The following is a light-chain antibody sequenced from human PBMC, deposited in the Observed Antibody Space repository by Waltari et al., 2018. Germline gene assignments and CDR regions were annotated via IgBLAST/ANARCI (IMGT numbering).Light chain of an antibody. V-gene: IGKV1-39*01. Sequence: DLQMTQSPSSLSASVGDRVTITCRASQTINDYLNWYQQKPGEAPKLLIYAASSLQRGVPSRFSGTGSGTDFTLTISSLQPEDFATYYWQQSYSSRRSFGGGTKVEI. CDR1: QTINDY. J-gene: IGKJ4*01. CDR3: QQSYSSRRS. CDR2: AAS.